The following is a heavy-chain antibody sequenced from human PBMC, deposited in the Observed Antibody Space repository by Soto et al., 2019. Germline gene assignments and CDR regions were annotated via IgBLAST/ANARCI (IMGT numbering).Heavy chain of an antibody. J-gene: IGHJ4*02. CDR3: ARDHPHSYGVYYFDY. CDR1: GGSISSYY. Sequence: SETLALTCTVSGGSISSYYWNWVRQSPGKGLEWIGYIYSSGSTHYNPSLQNRVTISIDTSKNQVSLKVNSVTAADTAVYYCARDHPHSYGVYYFDYWGQGTPVTVSS. V-gene: IGHV4-59*01. D-gene: IGHD5-18*01. CDR2: IYSSGST.